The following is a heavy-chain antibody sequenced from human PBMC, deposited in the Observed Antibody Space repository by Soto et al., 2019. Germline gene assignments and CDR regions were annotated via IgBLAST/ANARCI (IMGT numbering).Heavy chain of an antibody. V-gene: IGHV3-23*01. D-gene: IGHD1-26*01. J-gene: IGHJ6*02. CDR1: GFTFSSYA. Sequence: GGSLSLSCAASGFTFSSYAMSWVRQAPGKGLEWVSAISGSGGSTYYADSVKGRFTISRDNSKNTLYLQMNSLRAEDTAVYYCAKDSSGRASGYYYYGMDVWGQGTTVTVSS. CDR2: ISGSGGST. CDR3: AKDSSGRASGYYYYGMDV.